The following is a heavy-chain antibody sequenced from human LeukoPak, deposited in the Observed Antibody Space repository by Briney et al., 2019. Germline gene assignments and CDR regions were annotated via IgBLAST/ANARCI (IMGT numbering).Heavy chain of an antibody. J-gene: IGHJ6*02. CDR2: INHSGST. V-gene: IGHV4-34*01. CDR1: GGSFSGYY. CDR3: ARGFDYGGGRPYGMDV. Sequence: PETLSLTCAVYGGSFSGYYWSWIRQPPGKGLEWIGEINHSGSTNYNPSLKNRVTISVDTSKNQFSLKLSSVTAADTAVYYCARGFDYGGGRPYGMDVWGQGTTVTVSS. D-gene: IGHD4-23*01.